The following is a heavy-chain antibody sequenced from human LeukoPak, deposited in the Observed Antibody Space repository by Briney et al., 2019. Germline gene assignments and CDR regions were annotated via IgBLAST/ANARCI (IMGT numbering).Heavy chain of an antibody. CDR1: GFTFSTYG. CDR3: AKERGGLRHGFYYYYYYMDV. Sequence: GGSLRLSCAPSGFTFSTYGMHWARQAPGRGLECVAVISYDESNKYYADSVKGRFTISRDKSRNTLSLQLNSLRAEDTAVYYCAKERGGLRHGFYYYYYYMDVWGKGTTVTVSS. CDR2: ISYDESNK. J-gene: IGHJ6*03. D-gene: IGHD5-24*01. V-gene: IGHV3-30*18.